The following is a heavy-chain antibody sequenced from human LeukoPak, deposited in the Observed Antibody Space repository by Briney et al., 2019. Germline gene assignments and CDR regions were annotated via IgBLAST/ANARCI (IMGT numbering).Heavy chain of an antibody. CDR3: ARDRAGQRYFLYNWFDP. D-gene: IGHD2/OR15-2a*01. Sequence: GRSLRLSCAASGFTFSSYCMHWVRQAPGKGLEWVAVIWYDGSNKYYADSVKGRFTISRDNSKNTLYLQMNSLRAEDTAVYYCARDRAGQRYFLYNWFDPWGQGTLVTVSS. CDR2: IWYDGSNK. CDR1: GFTFSSYC. J-gene: IGHJ5*02. V-gene: IGHV3-33*01.